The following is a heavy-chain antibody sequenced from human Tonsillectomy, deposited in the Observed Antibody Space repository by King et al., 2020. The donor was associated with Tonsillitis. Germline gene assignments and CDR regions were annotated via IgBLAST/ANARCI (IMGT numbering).Heavy chain of an antibody. J-gene: IGHJ4*02. V-gene: IGHV3-30*18. CDR1: GFTFSTYG. CDR3: AKALEGAFDY. Sequence: VQLVESGGGVVQPGRSLRLSCAASGFTFSTYGMHWVRQAPGKGLEWVAVISYDGSKKYYVDSVKGRFTISRDNSKNTLYLQMNSLRAEDTAVYYCAKALEGAFDYWGQGTLVTVSS. D-gene: IGHD3-16*01. CDR2: ISYDGSKK.